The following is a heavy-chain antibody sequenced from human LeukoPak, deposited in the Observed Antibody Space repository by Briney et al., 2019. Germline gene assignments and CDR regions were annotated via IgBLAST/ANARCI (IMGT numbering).Heavy chain of an antibody. V-gene: IGHV3-30*03. CDR1: GFTFSSYG. Sequence: GGSLRLSCAASGFTFSSYGMHWARQAPGKGLEWVAVISYDGSNKYYADSVKGRFTISRDNSKNTLYLQMNSLRAEDTAVYYCAIDRSGWPIDYWGQGTLVTVSS. CDR3: AIDRSGWPIDY. D-gene: IGHD6-19*01. J-gene: IGHJ4*02. CDR2: ISYDGSNK.